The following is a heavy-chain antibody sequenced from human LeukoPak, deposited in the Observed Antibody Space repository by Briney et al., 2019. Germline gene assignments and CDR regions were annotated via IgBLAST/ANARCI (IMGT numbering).Heavy chain of an antibody. Sequence: SETLSLTCTVSGGSISSGSYYWSWIRQPAGKGLEWIGRIYTSGSTNYNPSLKSRVTISVDTSKNQFSLKLSSVTAADTAVYYCARAPIFGVAYAGYYYYYMDVWGKGTTVTVSS. J-gene: IGHJ6*03. V-gene: IGHV4-61*02. CDR3: ARAPIFGVAYAGYYYYYMDV. D-gene: IGHD3-3*01. CDR1: GGSISSGSYY. CDR2: IYTSGST.